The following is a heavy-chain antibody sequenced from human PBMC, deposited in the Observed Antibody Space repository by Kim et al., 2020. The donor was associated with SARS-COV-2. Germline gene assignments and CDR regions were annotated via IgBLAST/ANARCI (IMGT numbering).Heavy chain of an antibody. CDR2: IKQDAYER. D-gene: IGHD6-19*01. Sequence: GGSLRLSCAASEFTFSTSWMTWVRQAPGKGLEWVASIKQDAYERYYVDSVKGRFTISRDNAKNLLSLQMNSLRAEDSAVYYCARGVAVAPHYYYHYGMDVWGPGTTVTVSS. J-gene: IGHJ6*02. V-gene: IGHV3-7*03. CDR3: ARGVAVAPHYYYHYGMDV. CDR1: EFTFSTSW.